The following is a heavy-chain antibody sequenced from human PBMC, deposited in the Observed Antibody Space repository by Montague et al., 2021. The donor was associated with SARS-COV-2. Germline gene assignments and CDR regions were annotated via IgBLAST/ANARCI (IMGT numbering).Heavy chain of an antibody. V-gene: IGHV4-34*01. CDR1: GGSFSGYY. Sequence: SETPSLTCAVYGGSFSGYYWNWIRQPPGKGLEWIGEINHSGTTNYNPSLKSRVTISVDTSKNQFSLKLSSVTAADTAVYYCARGVVVVVHRDYPARRGWFDPWGRGTLVSVSS. J-gene: IGHJ5*02. D-gene: IGHD2-15*01. CDR3: ARGVVVVVHRDYPARRGWFDP. CDR2: INHSGTT.